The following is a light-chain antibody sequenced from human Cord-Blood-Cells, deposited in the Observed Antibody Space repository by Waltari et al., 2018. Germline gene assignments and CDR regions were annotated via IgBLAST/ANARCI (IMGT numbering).Light chain of an antibody. V-gene: IGLV2-14*01. CDR1: SSDVGGYNY. J-gene: IGLJ1*01. Sequence: QSALTQPASVSGSPGQSITISCTGTSSDVGGYNYVSWYQQHPGKAPKLMIYDVSNRPSGVSNRFSGSKSGNTGSLTISGLQAEDEADYYCSSYTSSSTLPFGTGTKVTVL. CDR2: DVS. CDR3: SSYTSSSTLP.